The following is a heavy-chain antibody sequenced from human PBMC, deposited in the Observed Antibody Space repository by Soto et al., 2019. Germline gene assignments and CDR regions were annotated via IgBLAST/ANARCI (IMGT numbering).Heavy chain of an antibody. V-gene: IGHV3-30*18. CDR3: AKDRPHIVVVPAANGMDV. CDR1: GFTFSSYG. CDR2: ISYDGSNK. J-gene: IGHJ6*02. D-gene: IGHD2-2*01. Sequence: QVQLVESGGGVVQPGRSLRLSCAASGFTFSSYGMHWVRQAPGKGLEWVAVISYDGSNKYYADSVKGRFTISRDNSKNTLYLQMSSLRAEDTAVYYCAKDRPHIVVVPAANGMDVWGQGTTVTVSS.